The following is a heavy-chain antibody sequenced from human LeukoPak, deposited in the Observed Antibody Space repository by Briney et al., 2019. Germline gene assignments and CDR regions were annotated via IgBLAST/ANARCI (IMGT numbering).Heavy chain of an antibody. CDR1: GLTFRDAW. J-gene: IGHJ6*03. CDR3: SWIRGALGYFFMDV. Sequence: GGSLRLSCAVSGLTFRDAWVSWARQAPGKGLEWIGRIKSKVSGETTDYAEPVKGRFTISRDDSKNTIYLQLNSLKTEDTAVYYCSWIRGALGYFFMDVWGKGTTVTVSS. CDR2: IKSKVSGETT. V-gene: IGHV3-15*01. D-gene: IGHD3-10*01.